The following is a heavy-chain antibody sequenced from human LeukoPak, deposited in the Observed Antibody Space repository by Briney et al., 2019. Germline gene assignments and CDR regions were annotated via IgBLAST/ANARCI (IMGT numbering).Heavy chain of an antibody. V-gene: IGHV4-39*01. J-gene: IGHJ4*02. CDR2: IYFTGST. D-gene: IGHD2-15*01. CDR1: GGSIISTNYS. Sequence: SETLSLTLTVSGGSIISTNYSWGWIREPPGKGLELIGSIYFTGSTFYTPSLKTRVIISVDTSKNQFSLSMNSVSAADTTVYHCARLSVVVAVDCWGQGALVTVS. CDR3: ARLSVVVAVDC.